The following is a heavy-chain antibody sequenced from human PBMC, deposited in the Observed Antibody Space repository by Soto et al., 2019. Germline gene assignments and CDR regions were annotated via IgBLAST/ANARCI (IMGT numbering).Heavy chain of an antibody. V-gene: IGHV3-23*01. D-gene: IGHD6-6*01. CDR2: ISGSGSST. CDR3: VDRSQKYIVSPRPN. J-gene: IGHJ4*02. Sequence: GGSLRLSCEVFGFTFNSYDMHWVRQAPGKGLEWVSAISGSGSSTYYADSVKGRFTISRDNSKNTLYLQMNSLRAEDTAVYYCVDRSQKYIVSPRPNWGQGTLVTSPQ. CDR1: GFTFNSYD.